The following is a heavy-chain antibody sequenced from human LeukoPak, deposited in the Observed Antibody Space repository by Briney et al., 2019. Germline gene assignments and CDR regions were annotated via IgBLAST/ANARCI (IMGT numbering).Heavy chain of an antibody. CDR1: GFTFSNHG. CDR3: ARGERGFGDAFDL. Sequence: GRSLRLSCAASGFTFSNHGMHWVRQAPGKGLEWVAIVFYDGNTKYYADAVKGRFTISRDNSLNTVYLQVNNLRADDTADYYCARGERGFGDAFDLWGPGTVATVSS. J-gene: IGHJ3*01. D-gene: IGHD3-10*01. V-gene: IGHV3-30*03. CDR2: VFYDGNTK.